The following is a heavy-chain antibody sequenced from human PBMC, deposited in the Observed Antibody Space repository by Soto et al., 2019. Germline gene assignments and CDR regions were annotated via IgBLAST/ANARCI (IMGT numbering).Heavy chain of an antibody. J-gene: IGHJ4*02. V-gene: IGHV4-34*01. CDR1: GGSFSGYY. D-gene: IGHD5-12*01. Sequence: PSETLSLTCAVYGGSFSGYYWSWIRQPPGKGLEWIGEINHSGSTNYNPSLKSRVTISVDTSKNQFSLKLSSVTAADTAVYYCAGGPEMATSAFDYWGQGTLVTVPQ. CDR2: INHSGST. CDR3: AGGPEMATSAFDY.